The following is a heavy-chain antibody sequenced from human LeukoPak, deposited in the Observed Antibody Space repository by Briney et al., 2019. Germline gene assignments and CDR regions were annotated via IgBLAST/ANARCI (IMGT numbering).Heavy chain of an antibody. Sequence: GGSLRLSCAASGFTFDGYAMHWVRQAPGKGLEWVSLISGDGGSTYYADSVKGRFTISRDNSKNSLYLQMNSLRTEDTALYYCAKQYCTNGVCYPFDYWGQGTLVTVSS. CDR2: ISGDGGST. D-gene: IGHD2-8*01. J-gene: IGHJ4*02. CDR3: AKQYCTNGVCYPFDY. CDR1: GFTFDGYA. V-gene: IGHV3-43*02.